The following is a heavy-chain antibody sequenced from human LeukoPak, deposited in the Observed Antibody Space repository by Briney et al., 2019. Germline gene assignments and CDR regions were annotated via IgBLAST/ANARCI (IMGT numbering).Heavy chain of an antibody. Sequence: GGSLRLSCAASGFTFSSYSMNWVRQAPGKGLEWVSSISSSSSYIYYADSVKGRFTISRDNAKNSLYLQMNSLRAEDTAVYYCARVGRYSSGWGAFDIWGQGTMVTVSS. CDR2: ISSSSSYI. D-gene: IGHD6-19*01. CDR3: ARVGRYSSGWGAFDI. CDR1: GFTFSSYS. V-gene: IGHV3-21*01. J-gene: IGHJ3*02.